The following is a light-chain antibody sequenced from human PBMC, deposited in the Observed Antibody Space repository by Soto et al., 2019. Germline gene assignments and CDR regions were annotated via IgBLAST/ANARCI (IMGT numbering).Light chain of an antibody. J-gene: IGKJ3*01. CDR1: QSISSY. V-gene: IGKV3-11*01. CDR3: QEGFT. CDR2: DAS. Sequence: DIVMTQSPATLSSSPGERATLTCRASQSISSYLAWYQQKPGQAPRLLIYDASNMATGIPARFSGSGSGTDITLPISNLEPEYFAVYYCQEGFTFGPGTKVDIK.